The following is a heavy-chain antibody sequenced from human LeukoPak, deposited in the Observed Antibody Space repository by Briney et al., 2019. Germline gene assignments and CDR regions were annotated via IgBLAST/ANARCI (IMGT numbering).Heavy chain of an antibody. J-gene: IGHJ4*02. D-gene: IGHD6-19*01. V-gene: IGHV4-30-2*01. CDR3: ARYQWVGPFDY. CDR1: GGSISSGGFS. Sequence: SQTLSLTCAVSGGSISSGGFSWNWIRQPPGKGLEWIGYIYQSGTTYYNPSLKSRATISVDRPKNQFSLKLSSVTAADTAVYYCARYQWVGPFDYWGQGTLVTVSS. CDR2: IYQSGTT.